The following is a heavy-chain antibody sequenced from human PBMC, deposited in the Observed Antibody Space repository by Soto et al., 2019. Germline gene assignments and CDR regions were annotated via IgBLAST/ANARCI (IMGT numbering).Heavy chain of an antibody. CDR2: INSDGSSI. Sequence: PGGSLRLSCATSGFDFSNTWIHWVRQVPGQGLVWVSRINSDGSSIIYADSVKGRFTLSRDNAKNTVRLQMSSLRVEDTAVYYCAKDWYHTIDSWGQGIPVTVSS. D-gene: IGHD6-13*01. J-gene: IGHJ4*02. CDR1: GFDFSNTW. CDR3: AKDWYHTIDS. V-gene: IGHV3-74*01.